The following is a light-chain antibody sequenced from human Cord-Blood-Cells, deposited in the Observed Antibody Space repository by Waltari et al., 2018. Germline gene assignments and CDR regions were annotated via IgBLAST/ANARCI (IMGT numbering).Light chain of an antibody. J-gene: IGKJ1*01. Sequence: DIQITHSPSSLPASVGARVTITCRASQSISSYLNWYQQKPGKAPKLLIYSASSLQSGVPSRFSGSGSGTDFTLTISSLQPEDFATYYCQQSYSTPPWTFGQGTKVEIK. CDR1: QSISSY. CDR2: SAS. CDR3: QQSYSTPPWT. V-gene: IGKV1-39*01.